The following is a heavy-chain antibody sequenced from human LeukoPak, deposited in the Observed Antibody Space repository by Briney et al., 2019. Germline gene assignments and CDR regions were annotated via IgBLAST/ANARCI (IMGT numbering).Heavy chain of an antibody. J-gene: IGHJ3*01. CDR2: IYTSGST. Sequence: PSETLSLTCTVSGGSISSYYWSWIRQPAGKGLEWIGHIYTSGSTNYNPSLKSRVTMSVDTSKNQFSLKLRSVTAADTAVYYCAKNRDYGDYVGVGTFDXWAQXTMVTV. D-gene: IGHD4-17*01. CDR3: AKNRDYGDYVGVGTFDX. V-gene: IGHV4-4*07. CDR1: GGSISSYY.